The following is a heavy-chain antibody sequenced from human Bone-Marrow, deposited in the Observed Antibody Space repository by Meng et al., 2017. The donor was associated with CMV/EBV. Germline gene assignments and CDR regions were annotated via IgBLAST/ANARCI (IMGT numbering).Heavy chain of an antibody. V-gene: IGHV4-38-2*02. J-gene: IGHJ4*02. Sequence: SETLSLTCTVSDSSISSHYFCAWSRQSPEEGLEWIGTISHSGYAYYNPSLIIRVTMSVDTSKSQFSLRVNSVPAADTALYYCARVRSEYSGFYLFDDWGQGTLVTVSS. CDR3: ARVRSEYSGFYLFDD. CDR1: DSSISSHYF. CDR2: ISHSGYA. D-gene: IGHD5-12*01.